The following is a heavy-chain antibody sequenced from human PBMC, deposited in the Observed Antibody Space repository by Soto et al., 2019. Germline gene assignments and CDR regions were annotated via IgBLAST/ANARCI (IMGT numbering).Heavy chain of an antibody. CDR3: AKGMSSSGDSTHFDF. D-gene: IGHD4-17*01. J-gene: IGHJ4*03. Sequence: CLRLSCAASGFTFDEYAIRWVRQAQGKGLGWVSGMSWNSGSIGYAGSVKGRFTIARDNAKNSMYPQKNGLRAEDTAVYFCAKGMSSSGDSTHFDFWGQGTMVTVSS. CDR2: MSWNSGSI. CDR1: GFTFDEYA. V-gene: IGHV3-9*01.